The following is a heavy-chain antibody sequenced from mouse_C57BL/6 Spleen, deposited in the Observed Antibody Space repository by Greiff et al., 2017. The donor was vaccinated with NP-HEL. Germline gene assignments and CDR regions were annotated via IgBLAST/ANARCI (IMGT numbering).Heavy chain of an antibody. Sequence: EVQLQQSGPELVKPGASVKIPCKASGYTFTDYNMDWVKQSHGKSLEWIGDINPSNGGTIYNQKFKGKATLTVDKSSSTAYMELRSLTSEDTAVYYCARGGFYDGYTGFAYWGQGTLVTVSA. CDR2: INPSNGGT. J-gene: IGHJ3*01. CDR3: ARGGFYDGYTGFAY. D-gene: IGHD2-3*01. V-gene: IGHV1-18*01. CDR1: GYTFTDYN.